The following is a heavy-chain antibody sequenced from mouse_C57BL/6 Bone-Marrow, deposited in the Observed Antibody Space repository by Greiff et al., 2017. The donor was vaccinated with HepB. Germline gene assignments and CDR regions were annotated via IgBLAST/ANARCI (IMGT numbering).Heavy chain of an antibody. J-gene: IGHJ3*01. CDR3: ARGVAGTSWFAY. D-gene: IGHD4-1*01. V-gene: IGHV1-81*01. CDR1: GYTFTSYG. Sequence: QVQLKESGAELARPGASVKLSCKASGYTFTSYGISWVKQRTGQGLEWIGEIYPRSGNTYYNEKFKGKATLTADKSYSTSYMELRSLTSEDSAVYFCARGVAGTSWFAYWGQGTLVTVSA. CDR2: IYPRSGNT.